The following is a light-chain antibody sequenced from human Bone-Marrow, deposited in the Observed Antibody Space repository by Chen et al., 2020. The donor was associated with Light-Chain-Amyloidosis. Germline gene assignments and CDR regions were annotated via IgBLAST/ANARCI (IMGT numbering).Light chain of an antibody. J-gene: IGLJ1*01. CDR1: SSDVGGDNH. V-gene: IGLV2-14*01. Sequence: QSALTQPASVSGSPGQSITISCTGTSSDVGGDNHVSWYQQPPDKAPKLMIYEVTNRPSWVPDRFSGSKSDNTDSLTVSVLQTEDEADYVCSSYTITNTLVFGSGTRVTVL. CDR3: SSYTITNTLV. CDR2: EVT.